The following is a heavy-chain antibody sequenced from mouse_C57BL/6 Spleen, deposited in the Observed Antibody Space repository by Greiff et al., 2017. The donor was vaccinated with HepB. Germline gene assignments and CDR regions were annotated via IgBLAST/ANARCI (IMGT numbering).Heavy chain of an antibody. D-gene: IGHD2-4*01. CDR2: ISSGGSYT. CDR3: ARHDYYDYDAWFAY. Sequence: EVKVVESGGDLVKPGGSLKLSCAASGFTFSSYGMSWVRQTPDKRLEWVATISSGGSYTYYPDSVKGRFTISRDNAKNTLYLQMSSLKSEDTAVYYCARHDYYDYDAWFAYWGQGTLVTVSA. J-gene: IGHJ3*01. V-gene: IGHV5-6*01. CDR1: GFTFSSYG.